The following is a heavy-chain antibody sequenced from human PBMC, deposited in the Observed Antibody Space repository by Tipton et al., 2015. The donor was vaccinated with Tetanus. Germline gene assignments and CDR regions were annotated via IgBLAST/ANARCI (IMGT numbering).Heavy chain of an antibody. CDR3: ARNSGSYYYFDY. J-gene: IGHJ4*02. D-gene: IGHD1-26*01. V-gene: IGHV4-31*03. CDR1: GGSISSGGYY. CDR2: IYYSGST. Sequence: TLSLTCTVSGGSISSGGYYWSWIRQHPGKGLEWIGYIYYSGSTYYNPSLKSRVTISVDTSKNQFSLKLSSVTAADTAVYYCARNSGSYYYFDYWGQGTLVTVSS.